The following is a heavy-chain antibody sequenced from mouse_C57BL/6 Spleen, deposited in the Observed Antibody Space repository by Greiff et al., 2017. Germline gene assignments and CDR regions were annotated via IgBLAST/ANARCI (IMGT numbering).Heavy chain of an antibody. V-gene: IGHV5-6*02. Sequence: EVMLVESGGDLVKPGGSLKLSCAASGFTFSSYGMSWVRQTPDKRLEWVATISRGGSYTYYPDSVKGRFTISRDNAKNTLYLQMSSLKSEDTAMYYCARQGGTAQAFYYFDYWGQGTTLTVSS. D-gene: IGHD3-2*02. CDR2: ISRGGSYT. J-gene: IGHJ2*01. CDR3: ARQGGTAQAFYYFDY. CDR1: GFTFSSYG.